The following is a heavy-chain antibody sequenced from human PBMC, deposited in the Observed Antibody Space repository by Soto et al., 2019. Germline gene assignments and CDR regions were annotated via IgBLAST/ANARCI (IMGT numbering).Heavy chain of an antibody. J-gene: IGHJ6*03. Sequence: ASVKVSCKASGYTFTSYGISWVRQAPGQGLEWMGWISAYNGNTNYAQKLQGRVTMTTDTSTSTAYMELRSLRSDDTAVYYCARVSDSSSRSYYYYYYMDVWGKGTTVTVSS. CDR2: ISAYNGNT. V-gene: IGHV1-18*01. CDR1: GYTFTSYG. CDR3: ARVSDSSSRSYYYYYYMDV. D-gene: IGHD6-6*01.